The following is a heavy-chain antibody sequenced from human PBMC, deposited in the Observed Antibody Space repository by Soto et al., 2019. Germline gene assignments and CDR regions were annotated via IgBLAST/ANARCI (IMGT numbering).Heavy chain of an antibody. CDR2: INHSGST. V-gene: IGHV4-34*01. CDR3: AIPRREWLRSYYFDY. J-gene: IGHJ4*02. CDR1: GGSFSGYY. Sequence: SETLSLTCAVYGGSFSGYYWSWIRQPPGKGLEWIGEINHSGSTNYNPSLKSRVTISVDTSKNQFSLKLSSVTAADTAVYYCAIPRREWLRSYYFDYWGQGTLVTVSS. D-gene: IGHD5-12*01.